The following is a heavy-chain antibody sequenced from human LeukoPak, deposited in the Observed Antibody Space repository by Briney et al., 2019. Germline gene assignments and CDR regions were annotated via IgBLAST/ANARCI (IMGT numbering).Heavy chain of an antibody. D-gene: IGHD2-2*01. Sequence: PSETLSLTCAVYGGSFSGYYWSWIRQPPGKGLEWIGEINHSGGTNYNPSLKSRVTISVDTSKNQFSLKLSSVTAADTAVYYCARADCSSTSCYEAEYFQHWGQGTLVTVSS. CDR3: ARADCSSTSCYEAEYFQH. CDR2: INHSGGT. J-gene: IGHJ1*01. CDR1: GGSFSGYY. V-gene: IGHV4-34*01.